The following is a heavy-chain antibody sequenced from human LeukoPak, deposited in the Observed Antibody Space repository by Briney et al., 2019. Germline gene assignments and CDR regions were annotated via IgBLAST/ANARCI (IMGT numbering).Heavy chain of an antibody. CDR1: GGSFSGYY. D-gene: IGHD3-10*01. V-gene: IGHV4-34*01. Sequence: SETLSLTCAVYGGSFSGYYWSWIRQPPGKGLEWIGEINHSGSTNYNPSLKSRVTISVDTSKNQFSLKLSSVTAADTAVYYCASLYGSGSYYENWFDPWGQGTLVTVSS. CDR3: ASLYGSGSYYENWFDP. J-gene: IGHJ5*02. CDR2: INHSGST.